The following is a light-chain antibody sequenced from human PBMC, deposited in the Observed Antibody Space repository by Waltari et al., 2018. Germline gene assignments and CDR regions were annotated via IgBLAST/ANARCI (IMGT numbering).Light chain of an antibody. J-gene: IGLJ2*01. CDR3: QVWDSSFDRVV. CDR2: DDS. Sequence: SYVLTQSPSVSVAPGQTATITGGANNIGSNTAHWYQHRPAQAPVLVVYDDSVRPSGIPERFSGSNSANTATLTISRVDSGDEADYYCQVWDSSFDRVVFGGGTKLTVL. CDR1: NIGSNT. V-gene: IGLV3-21*02.